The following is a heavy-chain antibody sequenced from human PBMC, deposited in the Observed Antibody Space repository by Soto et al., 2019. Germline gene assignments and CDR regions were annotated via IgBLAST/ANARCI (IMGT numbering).Heavy chain of an antibody. CDR3: VRGRAARSSNYYDMDV. D-gene: IGHD6-6*01. V-gene: IGHV1-2*02. CDR2: INPNNGDT. CDR1: GYTLTAYH. Sequence: DSVKGSCKASGYTLTAYHLHWVRRAPGQGLEWMAWINPNNGDTNFARKFQGRVTMTRDTSASTAYMELSRLTSDDTAVYYCVRGRAARSSNYYDMDVCGQLTTVTXS. J-gene: IGHJ6*02.